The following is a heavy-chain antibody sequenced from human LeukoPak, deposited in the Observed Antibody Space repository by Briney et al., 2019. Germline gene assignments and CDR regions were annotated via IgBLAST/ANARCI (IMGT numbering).Heavy chain of an antibody. CDR2: IWCDGSQK. V-gene: IGHV3-33*01. J-gene: IGHJ4*02. CDR1: GFTFSSYG. Sequence: PGRSLRLSCAASGFTFSSYGMHWVRQAPGKGLEWVAVIWCDGSQKYYADSVKGRFTISRDNSKNTLYLQMNSLRAEDTAAYYCARYSSGWYVDYWGQEILVTVSS. D-gene: IGHD6-19*01. CDR3: ARYSSGWYVDY.